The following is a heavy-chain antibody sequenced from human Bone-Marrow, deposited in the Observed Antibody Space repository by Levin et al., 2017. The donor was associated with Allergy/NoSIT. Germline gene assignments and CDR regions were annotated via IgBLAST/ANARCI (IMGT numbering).Heavy chain of an antibody. CDR1: GFTFSSYG. D-gene: IGHD3-9*01. Sequence: GGSLRLSCAASGFTFSSYGMHWVRQAPGKGLEWVAIISYDGSEKNYADSVKGRFTISRDNSKNTLDLQMNSLRAEDTAVYYCANDGYRVRLRYFSYFYYYMDVWGKGTTVTVSS. V-gene: IGHV3-30*18. CDR3: ANDGYRVRLRYFSYFYYYMDV. CDR2: ISYDGSEK. J-gene: IGHJ6*03.